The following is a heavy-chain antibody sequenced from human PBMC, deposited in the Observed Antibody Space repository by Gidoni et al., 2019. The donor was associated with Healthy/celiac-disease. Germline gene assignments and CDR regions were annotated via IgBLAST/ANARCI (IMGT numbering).Heavy chain of an antibody. D-gene: IGHD6-6*01. V-gene: IGHV2-26*01. Sequence: QVTLKESGPVLVKPTETLTLTCTVSGFSLSNARLGVRWIRQPPGKALEWLAHIFSNDEKSYSTSLKSRLTISKDTSKSQVVLTMTNMDPVDTATYYCAHSLIAARNKNGYWFDPWGQGTLVTVSS. CDR2: IFSNDEK. CDR3: AHSLIAARNKNGYWFDP. CDR1: GFSLSNARLG. J-gene: IGHJ5*02.